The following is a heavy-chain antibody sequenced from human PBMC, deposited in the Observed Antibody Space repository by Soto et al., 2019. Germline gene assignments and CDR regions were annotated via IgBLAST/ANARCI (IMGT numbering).Heavy chain of an antibody. J-gene: IGHJ6*02. CDR1: GGSISSGGYS. Sequence: PSETLSLTCAVSGGSISSGGYSWSWIRQPPGKGLEWIGYIYHSGSTYYNPSLKSRVTISVDRSKNQFSLKLSSVTAADTAVYYCARRLYGSGTYYYYYGMGVWGQGTTVTVSS. CDR2: IYHSGST. D-gene: IGHD3-10*01. CDR3: ARRLYGSGTYYYYYGMGV. V-gene: IGHV4-30-2*01.